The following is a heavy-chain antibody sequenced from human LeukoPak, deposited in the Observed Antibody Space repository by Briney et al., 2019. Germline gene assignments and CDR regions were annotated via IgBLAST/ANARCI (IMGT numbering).Heavy chain of an antibody. Sequence: SETLSLTCNVSGGXISSYYCSWIRQPPGKGLEWIGYVYYSGRTNYSPSLKSRVTISVDTSKNQFSLKLSSVTAADTAVYYCARTFSESYYYYGMDVWGQGTTVTVSS. CDR3: ARTFSESYYYYGMDV. V-gene: IGHV4-59*01. J-gene: IGHJ6*02. CDR1: GGXISSYY. CDR2: VYYSGRT. D-gene: IGHD1-26*01.